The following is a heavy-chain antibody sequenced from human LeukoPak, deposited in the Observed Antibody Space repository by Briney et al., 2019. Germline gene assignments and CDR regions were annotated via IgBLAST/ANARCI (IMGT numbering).Heavy chain of an antibody. J-gene: IGHJ6*02. V-gene: IGHV1-46*01. Sequence: ASVKVSCKASGYTVTSYYMHWVRQAPGQGLEWMAILNPSGGSSSYAQKFQGRATLTRATSTGTVYMELSSLRSEDTAVYYCASVYKHGMDVWGQGTTVIGSS. CDR2: LNPSGGSS. D-gene: IGHD5-24*01. CDR1: GYTVTSYY. CDR3: ASVYKHGMDV.